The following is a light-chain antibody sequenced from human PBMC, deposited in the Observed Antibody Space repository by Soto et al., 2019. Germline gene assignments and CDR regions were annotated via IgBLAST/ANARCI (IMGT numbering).Light chain of an antibody. Sequence: DIQLTQSPSFLSASVGDRVTITCRASQGISNSLAWYQQKRGNDPKLLIYAASTLQSGVPSRFSGSGSEKRFTLTITSLQPEDFATDYCQQLDSFPFTFGPGTKVDIK. V-gene: IGKV1-9*01. CDR2: AAS. J-gene: IGKJ3*01. CDR1: QGISNS. CDR3: QQLDSFPFT.